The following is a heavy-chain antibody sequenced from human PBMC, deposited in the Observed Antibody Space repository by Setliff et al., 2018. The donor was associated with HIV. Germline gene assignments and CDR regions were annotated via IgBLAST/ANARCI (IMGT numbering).Heavy chain of an antibody. V-gene: IGHV4-34*10. CDR2: INHSGST. Sequence: PSETLSLTCAVYGGSSSAYCWSWIRQPPGKGLEWIGEINHSGSTNYNPSLKSRLTISRDDSKNTVYLQMNSLKTEDTAVYYCTTRLSGSYIPNWFDPWGQGTLVTVSS. J-gene: IGHJ5*02. CDR1: GGSSSAYC. D-gene: IGHD1-26*01. CDR3: TTRLSGSYIPNWFDP.